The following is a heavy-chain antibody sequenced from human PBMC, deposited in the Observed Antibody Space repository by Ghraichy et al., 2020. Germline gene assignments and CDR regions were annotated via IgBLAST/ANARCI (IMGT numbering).Heavy chain of an antibody. CDR1: GFTFSSYA. J-gene: IGHJ6*02. CDR2: ISGSGGGT. V-gene: IGHV3-23*01. CDR3: AKDRAGNDYYYYGMDV. Sequence: GALRLSCGASGFTFSSYAMSWVRQAPGKELEWVSAISGSGGGTYYADSVKGRFTISRDNSKNTLYLQMNSLRAEDTAVHYCAKDRAGNDYYYYGMDVWGQGTTVTVAS. D-gene: IGHD1-1*01.